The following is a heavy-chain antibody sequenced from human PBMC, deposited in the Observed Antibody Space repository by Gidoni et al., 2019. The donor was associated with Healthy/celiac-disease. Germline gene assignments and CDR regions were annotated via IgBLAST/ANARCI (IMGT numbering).Heavy chain of an antibody. J-gene: IGHJ6*02. V-gene: IGHV1-69*19. CDR2: IIPIFGTA. CDR1: GSTFSSYA. CDR3: AREPDKYDSSGYSTNYYYYGMDV. D-gene: IGHD3-22*01. Sequence: QVQLVQSGAEVKKPGSSVKVSCKASGSTFSSYAISWVRQAPGQGLEWMGGIIPIFGTANYAQKFQGRVTITADESTSTAYMELSSLRSEDTAVYYCAREPDKYDSSGYSTNYYYYGMDVWGQGTTVTVSS.